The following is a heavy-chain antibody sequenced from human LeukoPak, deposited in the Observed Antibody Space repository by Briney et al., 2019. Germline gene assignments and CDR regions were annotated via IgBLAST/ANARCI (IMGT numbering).Heavy chain of an antibody. CDR1: GFTFSSYT. CDR2: ISSSGSTV. D-gene: IGHD6-19*01. CDR3: ARGYSSGWFDY. J-gene: IGHJ4*02. Sequence: GGSLRLSCAASGFTFSSYTMNWVRQAPGKGLEWLSYISSSGSTVYYADSVKGRFTVSRDNAKNSLYLQMNSLRAEESAVYYCARGYSSGWFDYWGQETLVTVSS. V-gene: IGHV3-48*01.